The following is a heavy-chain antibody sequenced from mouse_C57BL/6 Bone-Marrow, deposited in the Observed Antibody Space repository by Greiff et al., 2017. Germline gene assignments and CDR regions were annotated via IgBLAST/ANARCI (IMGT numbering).Heavy chain of an antibody. CDR3: AKYDYDGRYYAMDY. CDR1: GFSLTSYG. D-gene: IGHD2-4*01. J-gene: IGHJ4*01. Sequence: VKLMESGPGLVAPSQSLSITCTVSGFSLTSYGVDWVRQPPGKGLEWLGVIWGGGSKNYNSALMSRLSISKDNSKSQVFLKMNSLQTDDTAMDYCAKYDYDGRYYAMDYWGQGTSVTVSS. CDR2: IWGGGSK. V-gene: IGHV2-9*01.